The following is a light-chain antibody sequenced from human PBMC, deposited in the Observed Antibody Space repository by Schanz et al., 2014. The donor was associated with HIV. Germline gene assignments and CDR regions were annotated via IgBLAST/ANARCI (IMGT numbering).Light chain of an antibody. CDR1: SSNIGSNY. J-gene: IGLJ2*01. CDR3: SSYAGSKHWL. CDR2: RNY. Sequence: QSVLTQPPSVSGAPGQRVTISCSGSSSNIGSNYVYWYQQLPGTAPKLLISRNYQRPSGVPDRFSGSKSGDTASLTVSGLQPDDEADYYCSSYAGSKHWLFGGGTKVTVL. V-gene: IGLV1-47*01.